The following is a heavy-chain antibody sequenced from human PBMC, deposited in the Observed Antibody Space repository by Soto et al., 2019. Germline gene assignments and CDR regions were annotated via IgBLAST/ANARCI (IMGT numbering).Heavy chain of an antibody. V-gene: IGHV2-5*01. CDR1: GFSLSTSGVG. CDR3: ARRGYGMDV. J-gene: IGHJ6*02. Sequence: XGPTLVNPTQSLRLTGTFSGFSLSTSGVGVGWIRQPPGKALEWLALIYWNDDKRYSPSLKSRLTITKDTSKNQVVLTMTNMDPVGTATYYCARRGYGMDVWGQGTTVTVSS. CDR2: IYWNDDK.